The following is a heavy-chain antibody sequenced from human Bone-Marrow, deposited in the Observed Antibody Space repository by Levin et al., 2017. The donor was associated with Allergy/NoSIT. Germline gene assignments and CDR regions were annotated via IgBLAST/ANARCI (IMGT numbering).Heavy chain of an antibody. V-gene: IGHV3-7*01. CDR1: GFTFSSYW. CDR2: IKQDGSEK. Sequence: GGSLRLSCAASGFTFSSYWMSWVRQAPGKGLEWVANIKQDGSEKYYVDSVKGRFTISRDNAKNSLYLQMNSLRAEDTAVYYCARDLRFGESYGGGDYWGQGTLVTVSS. J-gene: IGHJ4*02. CDR3: ARDLRFGESYGGGDY. D-gene: IGHD3-10*01.